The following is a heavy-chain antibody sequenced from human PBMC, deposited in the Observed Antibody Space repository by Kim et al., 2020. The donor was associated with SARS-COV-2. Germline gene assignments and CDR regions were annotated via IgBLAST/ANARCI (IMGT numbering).Heavy chain of an antibody. D-gene: IGHD2-2*01. V-gene: IGHV1-18*01. CDR1: GYSISNYA. J-gene: IGHJ6*02. CDR3: ARGKFTSRWNDYYYYAMDV. CDR2: ISADNGNT. Sequence: ASVKVSCKASGYSISNYAISWVRQAPGQGLEWMGLISADNGNTNYAQRFEGRVALTKDISTSTAYMELRSLRSDDTAVYFCARGKFTSRWNDYYYYAMDVWGQGTTVSVSS.